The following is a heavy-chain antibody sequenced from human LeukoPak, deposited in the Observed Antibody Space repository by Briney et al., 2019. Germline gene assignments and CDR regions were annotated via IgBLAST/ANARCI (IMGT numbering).Heavy chain of an antibody. CDR2: LSASGGST. V-gene: IGHV3-23*01. D-gene: IGHD5-12*01. Sequence: GGSLRLSCAASGFTFTSYAMSWVRQAPGKGLEWVSTLSASGGSTYYADFVKGRFTISRDNSKNTVYLQMNNLRAEDAAVYYCAKIKWPHFDYWGQGTLVTVSS. J-gene: IGHJ4*02. CDR1: GFTFTSYA. CDR3: AKIKWPHFDY.